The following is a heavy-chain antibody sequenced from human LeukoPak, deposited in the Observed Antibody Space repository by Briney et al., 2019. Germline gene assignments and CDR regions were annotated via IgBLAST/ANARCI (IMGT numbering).Heavy chain of an antibody. D-gene: IGHD6-13*01. Sequence: GASVKVSCKASGYTFTSYGISWVRQAPGQGLEWMGWISAYNGNTNYAQKLQGRVTMTTDTSTSTAYMELRSLRSDDTAVYYCARGESGSSWALNWFDPWGQGTLVTVSS. CDR3: ARGESGSSWALNWFDP. CDR2: ISAYNGNT. J-gene: IGHJ5*02. V-gene: IGHV1-18*01. CDR1: GYTFTSYG.